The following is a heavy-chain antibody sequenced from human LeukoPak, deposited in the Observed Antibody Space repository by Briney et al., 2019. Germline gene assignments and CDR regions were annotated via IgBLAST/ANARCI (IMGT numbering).Heavy chain of an antibody. J-gene: IGHJ5*02. D-gene: IGHD2-2*03. V-gene: IGHV1-46*01. CDR3: ARDGYCSSTSCYRILDP. CDR1: GYTFTSYY. Sequence: ASVKVSCKASGYTFTSYYMHWVRQAPGQGLEWMGIINPSGGSTSYAQKFQGRVTMIRDTSTSTVYMELSSLRSEDTAVYYCARDGYCSSTSCYRILDPWGQGTLVTVSS. CDR2: INPSGGST.